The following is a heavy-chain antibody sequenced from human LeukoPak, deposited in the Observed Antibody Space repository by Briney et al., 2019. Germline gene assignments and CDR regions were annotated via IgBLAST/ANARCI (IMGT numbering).Heavy chain of an antibody. CDR1: GFTFSSYA. J-gene: IGHJ4*02. CDR2: ISYDGSNK. V-gene: IGHV3-30-3*01. D-gene: IGHD3-10*01. Sequence: GGSLRLSCAASGFTFSSYAMHWVCQAPGKGLEWVAGISYDGSNKYYADSVKGRFTISRDNSKNTLYLQMNSLRAEDTAVYYCARDYGYYYGSGSYYIPDWGQGTLVTVSS. CDR3: ARDYGYYYGSGSYYIPD.